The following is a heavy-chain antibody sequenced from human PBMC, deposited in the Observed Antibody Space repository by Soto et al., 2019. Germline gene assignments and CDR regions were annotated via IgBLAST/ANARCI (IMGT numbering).Heavy chain of an antibody. Sequence: PSETLSLTCTVSGGSISNGYYYWSWVRQNPGKGLEWIGHIYHSGRTYYNPSLKSRVTISADTSKNQVSLKLTSVTAADTAVYYCARDHPHSYGIYYFDYWGQGTLVTVSS. J-gene: IGHJ4*02. CDR2: IYHSGRT. D-gene: IGHD5-18*01. V-gene: IGHV4-61*01. CDR3: ARDHPHSYGIYYFDY. CDR1: GGSISNGYYY.